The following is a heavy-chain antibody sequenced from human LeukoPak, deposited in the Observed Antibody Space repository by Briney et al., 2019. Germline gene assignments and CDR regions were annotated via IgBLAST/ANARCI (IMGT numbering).Heavy chain of an antibody. CDR1: GFTFSNYG. CDR3: ARDPGLEFEGY. D-gene: IGHD3-10*01. V-gene: IGHV3-30*02. CDR2: IRFDGSNT. Sequence: GGSLRLSCAASGFTFSNYGMHWVRQAPGKGLEWVAFIRFDGSNTYYADSVKGRFTISRDNAKNSLYLQMNSLRAEDTAVYYCARDPGLEFEGYWGQGTLVTVSS. J-gene: IGHJ4*02.